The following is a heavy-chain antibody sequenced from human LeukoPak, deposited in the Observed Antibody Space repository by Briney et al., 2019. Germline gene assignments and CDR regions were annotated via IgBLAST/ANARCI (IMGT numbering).Heavy chain of an antibody. CDR3: ARGGNSNY. D-gene: IGHD4-23*01. CDR1: GFTDSSNY. CDR2: IYSGGST. V-gene: IGHV3-66*01. Sequence: GSSLSLSNAAAGFTDSSNYISWGRPPPGGGLEWVSVIYSGGSTYYADSVKGRFTISRDNSKNTLYLQMNSLRAEDTAVYYCARGGNSNYWGQGTLVTVSS. J-gene: IGHJ4*02.